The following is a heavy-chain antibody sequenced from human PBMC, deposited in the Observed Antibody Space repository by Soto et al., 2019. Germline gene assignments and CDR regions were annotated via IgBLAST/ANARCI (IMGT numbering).Heavy chain of an antibody. V-gene: IGHV4-34*01. CDR2: INHSGST. J-gene: IGHJ4*02. CDR1: GGSFSGYY. D-gene: IGHD3-3*01. Sequence: SETLSLTCAVYGGSFSGYYWSWIRQPPGKGLEWIGEINHSGSTNYNPSLKSRVTISVDTSKNQFSLKLSSVTAADTAVYYCARDTNQSFDYWGQGTLVTVSS. CDR3: ARDTNQSFDY.